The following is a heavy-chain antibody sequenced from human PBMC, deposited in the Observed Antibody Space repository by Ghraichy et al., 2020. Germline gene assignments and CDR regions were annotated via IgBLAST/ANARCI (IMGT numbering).Heavy chain of an antibody. CDR2: IKQDGSEK. Sequence: GGSLRLSCAASEFTFSSYWMSWVRQAPGKGLEWVANIKQDGSEKYYVDSVKGRFTISRDNAKDSLSLQMNSLRAEDTAVYYCAKHGGSSSSWYGFFDLWGRGTLVTVSS. J-gene: IGHJ2*01. V-gene: IGHV3-7*01. CDR3: AKHGGSSSSWYGFFDL. CDR1: EFTFSSYW. D-gene: IGHD6-13*01.